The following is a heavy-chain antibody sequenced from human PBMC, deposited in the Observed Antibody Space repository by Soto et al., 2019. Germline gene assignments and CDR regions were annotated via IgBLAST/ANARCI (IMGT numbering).Heavy chain of an antibody. D-gene: IGHD3-22*01. CDR3: ARDQGYNDRSGYYYY. J-gene: IGHJ4*02. CDR1: GYTFTNYA. CDR2: INAGNGDT. Sequence: ASVKVSCKASGYTFTNYAIHWVRQAPGQRLEWMGWINAGNGDTEYSQKFQSRVTITRDTSASTAYMELSSLRSEDTAVYYCARDQGYNDRSGYYYYWGQGTLVTVS. V-gene: IGHV1-3*01.